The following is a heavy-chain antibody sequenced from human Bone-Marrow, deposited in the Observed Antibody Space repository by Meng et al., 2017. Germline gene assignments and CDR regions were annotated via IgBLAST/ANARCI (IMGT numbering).Heavy chain of an antibody. Sequence: ASVTVSCKVSGYTLPELSMHWVRQAPGKGLEWMGCFDPEDGETIYAQKFQGRVIMTEDTSTDTAYMELSSLRSEENAVYYCATGVPIAAAGTRNLYYYYPGMDVWGQGTTVTVSS. V-gene: IGHV1-24*01. CDR3: ATGVPIAAAGTRNLYYYYPGMDV. CDR2: FDPEDGET. J-gene: IGHJ6*02. D-gene: IGHD6-13*01. CDR1: GYTLPELS.